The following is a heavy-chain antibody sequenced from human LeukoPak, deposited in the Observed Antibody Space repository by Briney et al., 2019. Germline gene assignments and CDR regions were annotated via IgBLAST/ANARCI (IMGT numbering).Heavy chain of an antibody. CDR3: VKDRPCETCMPMDA. CDR2: LGRSGEYK. J-gene: IGHJ6*02. CDR1: GFRFTDYS. Sequence: GGSLKLSCAASGFRFTDYSMSWVRQAPGKGLEWVAGLGRSGEYKYYADSVKGRFTISRDNSKDTVSLQMNSLRAEDSAIYFCVKDRPCETCMPMDAWGQGTTFTVSS. V-gene: IGHV3-23*01. D-gene: IGHD2-2*01.